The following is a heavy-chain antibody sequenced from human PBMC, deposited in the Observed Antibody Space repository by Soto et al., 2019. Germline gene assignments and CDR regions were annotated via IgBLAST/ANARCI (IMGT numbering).Heavy chain of an antibody. CDR1: GFTFSSYA. J-gene: IGHJ6*02. Sequence: EVQLLESGGGLVQPGGSLKLSCAASGFTFSSYAMSWVRQAPGKGLEWVSAISGSGGSTYYADSVKGRFTISRDNSKNTLYLQMNSRRAEETAVYYCAKDGRNGKAVAIYYYFGMDVWGQGTTVTVSS. D-gene: IGHD6-19*01. CDR3: AKDGRNGKAVAIYYYFGMDV. CDR2: ISGSGGST. V-gene: IGHV3-23*01.